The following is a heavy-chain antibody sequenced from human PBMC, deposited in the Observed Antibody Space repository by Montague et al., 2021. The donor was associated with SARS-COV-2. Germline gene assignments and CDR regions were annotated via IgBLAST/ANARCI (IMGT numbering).Heavy chain of an antibody. J-gene: IGHJ6*02. CDR3: ASPSRDSGAWYGMDV. CDR2: ISKISDYI. V-gene: IGHV3-21*01. D-gene: IGHD3-10*01. Sequence: SLRLSCAASGFTFSGYSINWVRQAPGKGLEWVSSISKISDYIYYADSVKGRFTISRDNAKNSLYLQMNSLRAEDTAVYYCASPSRDSGAWYGMDVWGQGTTVTVSS. CDR1: GFTFSGYS.